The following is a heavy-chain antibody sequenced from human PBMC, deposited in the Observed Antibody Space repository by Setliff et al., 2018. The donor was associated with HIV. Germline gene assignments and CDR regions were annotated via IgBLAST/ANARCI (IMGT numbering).Heavy chain of an antibody. CDR1: GDTFSNSA. V-gene: IGHV1-69*05. J-gene: IGHJ4*02. D-gene: IGHD2-8*01. Sequence: SVKVSCKASGDTFSNSALTWVRQAPGQGLEWMGGSIPLFGTITYAQRFQGRVTITTDELMTTAYMELTSLRSEDTAVYYCASGSGYCRNGVCYIGVHKNPDKYYFDYWGQGTPVTVSS. CDR2: SIPLFGTI. CDR3: ASGSGYCRNGVCYIGVHKNPDKYYFDY.